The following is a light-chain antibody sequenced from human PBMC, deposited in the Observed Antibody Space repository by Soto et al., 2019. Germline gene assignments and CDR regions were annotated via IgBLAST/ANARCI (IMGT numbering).Light chain of an antibody. J-gene: IGKJ5*01. Sequence: DIQLTQSPSSLSASVGDRVTITCRASQSISSYLNWYQQKPGKAPKLLIYAASSLQSGVPSRFSGSGPGTDFTLTISRLQPEDFATYYCQQSDSTPPITVGQGTRLEI. CDR3: QQSDSTPPIT. CDR2: AAS. V-gene: IGKV1-39*01. CDR1: QSISSY.